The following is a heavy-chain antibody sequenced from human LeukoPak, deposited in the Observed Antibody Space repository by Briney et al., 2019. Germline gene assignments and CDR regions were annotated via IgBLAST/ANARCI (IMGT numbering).Heavy chain of an antibody. D-gene: IGHD1-26*01. J-gene: IGHJ4*02. CDR3: ARGGGYSGSSFDY. CDR1: GASISSHY. Sequence: SETLSLTCTVSGASISSHYWSRIRQPPGKGLEWIGYIFYSGSLNYNPSLKSRVAISVDTSKDQFSLRLTSVTAADTAVYFCARGGGYSGSSFDYWGQGTLVTVSS. CDR2: IFYSGSL. V-gene: IGHV4-59*11.